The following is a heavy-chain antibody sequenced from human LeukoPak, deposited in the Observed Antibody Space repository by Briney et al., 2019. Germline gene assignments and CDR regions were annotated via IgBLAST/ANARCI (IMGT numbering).Heavy chain of an antibody. CDR1: GFTFSSYS. Sequence: GGSLRLSCAGSGFTFSSYSMKWVGQAPGKGVEGGSSISSSSSYIYYADSVKGRFTISRDNAKNSLYLQMNSLRAEDTAVYYCARVRLLRGVYYYGMDVWGQGTTVTVSS. CDR3: ARVRLLRGVYYYGMDV. V-gene: IGHV3-21*01. J-gene: IGHJ6*02. CDR2: ISSSSSYI. D-gene: IGHD2-8*02.